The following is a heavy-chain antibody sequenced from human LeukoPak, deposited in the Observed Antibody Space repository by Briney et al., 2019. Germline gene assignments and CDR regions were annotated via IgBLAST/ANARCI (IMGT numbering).Heavy chain of an antibody. V-gene: IGHV1-18*04. J-gene: IGHJ4*02. D-gene: IGHD3-9*01. CDR3: ARVAGLRYFDWADY. CDR2: ISTYNGNT. Sequence: ASVKVSCKASGYTFTGYGFSWVRQAPGHGLEWMGWISTYNGNTNYAQKLQGRVTMTTDTSTSTAYMELRSLRSDDTAVYYCARVAGLRYFDWADYWGQGTPVTVSS. CDR1: GYTFTGYG.